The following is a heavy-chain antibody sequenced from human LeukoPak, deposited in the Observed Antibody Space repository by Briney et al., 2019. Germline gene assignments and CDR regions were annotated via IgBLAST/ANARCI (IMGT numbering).Heavy chain of an antibody. CDR1: GFTFSSYS. CDR2: ISSSSSYI. J-gene: IGHJ4*02. D-gene: IGHD2-2*02. CDR3: ARDWPQPIPGLFDY. Sequence: GGSRRLSCAASGFTFSSYSMNWVRQAPGKGLEWVSSISSSSSYIYYADSVKGRFTISRDNAKNSLYLQMNSLRAEDTAVYYCARDWPQPIPGLFDYWGQGTLVTVSS. V-gene: IGHV3-21*01.